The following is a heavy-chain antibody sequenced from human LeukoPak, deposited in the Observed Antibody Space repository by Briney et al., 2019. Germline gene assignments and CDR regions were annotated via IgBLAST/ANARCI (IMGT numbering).Heavy chain of an antibody. D-gene: IGHD6-13*01. V-gene: IGHV3-23*01. Sequence: GGSLRLSCAASGFTFSNYALSWVRQAPGKGLEWVSTFSESGGNTYYADSVKGRFTISRDNSKNTLYLQMNSLRAEDTAVYYCAKDGFGSSWYYAFDIWGQGTMVTVSS. CDR3: AKDGFGSSWYYAFDI. CDR1: GFTFSNYA. CDR2: FSESGGNT. J-gene: IGHJ3*02.